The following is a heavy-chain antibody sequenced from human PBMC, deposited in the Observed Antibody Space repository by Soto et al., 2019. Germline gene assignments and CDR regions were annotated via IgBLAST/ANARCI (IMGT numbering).Heavy chain of an antibody. Sequence: GGSLRLSCAASGFTFSSYWMHWVRQAPGKGLVWVSRIKSDGSSTSYADSVKGRFTISRDNSKNTLYLQMNSLRAEDTAAYYCAGGTNYFDYCGQGTLVTVSS. J-gene: IGHJ4*02. D-gene: IGHD1-26*01. CDR1: GFTFSSYW. V-gene: IGHV3-74*01. CDR3: AGGTNYFDY. CDR2: IKSDGSST.